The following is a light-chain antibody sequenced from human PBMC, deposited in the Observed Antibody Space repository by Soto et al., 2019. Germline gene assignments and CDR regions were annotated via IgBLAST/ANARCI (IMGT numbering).Light chain of an antibody. Sequence: EIVLTQSPATLSVSPGERATLSCRASQPVSRNLAWYQQKPGQPPRLLIYDASTRASGISTRFSGSGSETDFTLTISSLQSEDFGIYYCQQDNNWPLTFGGGTKVDIK. CDR3: QQDNNWPLT. V-gene: IGKV3D-15*01. CDR1: QPVSRN. CDR2: DAS. J-gene: IGKJ4*01.